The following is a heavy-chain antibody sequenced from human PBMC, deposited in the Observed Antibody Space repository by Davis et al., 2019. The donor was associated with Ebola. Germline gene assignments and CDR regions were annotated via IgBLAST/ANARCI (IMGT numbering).Heavy chain of an antibody. J-gene: IGHJ4*02. CDR2: ISSGSNTI. V-gene: IGHV3-48*01. CDR3: AREVSDGYFDY. CDR1: GFSFDDYT. Sequence: PGGSLRLSCAASGFSFDDYTIYWVRQAPGKGLEWVSYISSGSNTIYYADSVKGRFTISRDNAKNSLYLQMNSLRGEDTAVYYCAREVSDGYFDYWGQGTPVTVSS.